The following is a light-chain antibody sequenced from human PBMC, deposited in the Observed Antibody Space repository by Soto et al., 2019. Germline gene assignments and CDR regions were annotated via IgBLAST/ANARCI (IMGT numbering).Light chain of an antibody. Sequence: QSVLTQPPSVSGAPGQRVTISCTGSSSNIGAGYDVNWYQQLPGTAPKVRIYGNSNRPSGVPDRFSGSKSGASASLAITGLQAEDEAYYYCQSYDSSLSTSVFGGGTKVTVL. CDR3: QSYDSSLSTSV. CDR1: SSNIGAGYD. V-gene: IGLV1-40*01. CDR2: GNS. J-gene: IGLJ2*01.